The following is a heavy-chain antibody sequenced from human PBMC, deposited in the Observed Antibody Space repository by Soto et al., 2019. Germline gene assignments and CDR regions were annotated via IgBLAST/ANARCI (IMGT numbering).Heavy chain of an antibody. V-gene: IGHV4-39*01. Sequence: PSETLSLTCTVSGGSISSSSYYWGWIRQPPGKGLEWIGSIYYSGSTYYNPSLKSRVTISVDTSKNQFSLKLSSVTAADTAVYYCARSGSYSSSWYYYYMDVWGKGTTVTVS. J-gene: IGHJ6*03. CDR1: GGSISSSSYY. CDR2: IYYSGST. D-gene: IGHD6-13*01. CDR3: ARSGSYSSSWYYYYMDV.